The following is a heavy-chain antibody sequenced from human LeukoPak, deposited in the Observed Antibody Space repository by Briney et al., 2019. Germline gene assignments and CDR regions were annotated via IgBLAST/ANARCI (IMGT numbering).Heavy chain of an antibody. V-gene: IGHV4-39*07. J-gene: IGHJ3*02. CDR1: GGSISSSSYY. CDR2: IYYSGNT. CDR3: ARDKWEPRYAFDI. D-gene: IGHD1-26*01. Sequence: SETLSLTCTVSGGSISSSSYYRGWIRQPPGKGLEWIGNIYYSGNTYYNTSLKSRVTISVDTSKNQFSLNLSSVTAADTAVYYCARDKWEPRYAFDIWGQGTMVTVSS.